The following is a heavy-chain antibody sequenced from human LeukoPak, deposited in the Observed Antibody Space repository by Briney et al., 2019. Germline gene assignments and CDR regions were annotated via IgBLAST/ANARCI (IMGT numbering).Heavy chain of an antibody. CDR1: GFTFRNHG. V-gene: IGHV3-33*06. D-gene: IGHD3-3*01. J-gene: IGHJ4*02. CDR2: IWYDGSEK. CDR3: AKAGGGYDFWSGYYSGYFDY. Sequence: GGSLRLSCAASGFTFRNHGMHWVRQAPGKGLEWMAVIWYDGSEKYYADSVQGRFTVSRDNSKNALYLQLNSLGAEDTAVYYCAKAGGGYDFWSGYYSGYFDYWGQGTLVTVSS.